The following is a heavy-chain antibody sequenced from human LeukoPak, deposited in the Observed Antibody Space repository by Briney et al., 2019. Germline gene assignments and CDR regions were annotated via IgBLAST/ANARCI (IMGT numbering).Heavy chain of an antibody. CDR1: GFTFSSYG. J-gene: IGHJ4*02. Sequence: PGGSLRLSCAASGFTFSSYGMHWVRQAPGKGLEWVAVISYDGSNKYYADSVKGRFTISRDNSKNTLYLQMNSLRAEDTAVYYCAKARPQWELFDYWGQGTLVTVSS. V-gene: IGHV3-30*18. CDR3: AKARPQWELFDY. CDR2: ISYDGSNK. D-gene: IGHD1-26*01.